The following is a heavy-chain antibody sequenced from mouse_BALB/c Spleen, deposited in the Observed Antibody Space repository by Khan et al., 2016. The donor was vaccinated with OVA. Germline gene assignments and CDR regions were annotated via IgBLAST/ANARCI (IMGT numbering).Heavy chain of an antibody. CDR3: ARSTYRYAFAY. V-gene: IGHV3-8*02. D-gene: IGHD2-14*01. CDR1: GDSITSGY. Sequence: VQLKESGPSLVKPSQTLSLTCSVTGDSITSGYWSWIRKFPGNKLEYMGYMIYSGNTYYNPSLTSRISITRHTSTHQYYLQLNSVTTEDTATYYCARSTYRYAFAYWGQGTLVTVSA. J-gene: IGHJ3*01. CDR2: MIYSGNT.